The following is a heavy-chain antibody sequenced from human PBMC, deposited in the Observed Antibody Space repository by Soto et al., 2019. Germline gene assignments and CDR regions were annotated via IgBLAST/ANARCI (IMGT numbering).Heavy chain of an antibody. V-gene: IGHV3-11*05. CDR2: ISSSTSHT. CDR3: ARGRGAAADYCDF. J-gene: IGHJ4*02. Sequence: QVQLVESGGGLVKPGGSLRLSCAVSGFTFSDYYMTWIRQAPGKGLEWVSYISSSTSHTNYADSVKGRFTISRVNAKNSLFLQMNSLRAEDTAVYYCARGRGAAADYCDFWGQGTLVTVSS. D-gene: IGHD6-13*01. CDR1: GFTFSDYY.